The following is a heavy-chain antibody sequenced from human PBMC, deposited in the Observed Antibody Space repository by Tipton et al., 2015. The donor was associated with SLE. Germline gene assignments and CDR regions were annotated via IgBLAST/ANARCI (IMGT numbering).Heavy chain of an antibody. CDR1: GYSISSGYY. J-gene: IGHJ4*02. CDR2: IYHSGNT. CDR3: ARGLRPDF. V-gene: IGHV4-38-2*01. Sequence: TLSLTCAVSGYSISSGYYWGWIRQPPGKGLEWIGNIYHSGNTYYNPSLKSRVTISVDTSKNQFSLKLSSVTAADTAVYYCARGLRPDFWGQGTLVTVSS.